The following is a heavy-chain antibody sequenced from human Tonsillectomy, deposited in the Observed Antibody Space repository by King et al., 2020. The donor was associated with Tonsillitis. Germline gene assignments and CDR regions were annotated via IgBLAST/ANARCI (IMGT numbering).Heavy chain of an antibody. J-gene: IGHJ4*02. CDR3: ARETSGSCFDY. CDR2: IYYSGST. D-gene: IGHD6-19*01. V-gene: IGHV4-59*01. Sequence: WSWIRQPPGKGLEWIGYIYYSGSTNYNPSLKSRVTISVDTSKNQFSLKLSSVTAADTAVYYCARETSGSCFDYWGQGTLVTVSS.